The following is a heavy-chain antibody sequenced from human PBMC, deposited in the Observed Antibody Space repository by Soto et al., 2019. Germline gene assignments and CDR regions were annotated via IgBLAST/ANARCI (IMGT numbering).Heavy chain of an antibody. D-gene: IGHD2-15*01. J-gene: IGHJ5*02. CDR3: ARARLCGGSCFWFDP. Sequence: QVQLQESGPGLVKPSGTLSLTCAVSSGSISSSNWWSWVRQPPGKGLEWIGEIYHSGSTNYNPSLKSRVTISVDKSKNQISLKLSSVTAADTAVYYCARARLCGGSCFWFDPWGQGTLVTVSS. CDR1: SGSISSSNW. V-gene: IGHV4-4*02. CDR2: IYHSGST.